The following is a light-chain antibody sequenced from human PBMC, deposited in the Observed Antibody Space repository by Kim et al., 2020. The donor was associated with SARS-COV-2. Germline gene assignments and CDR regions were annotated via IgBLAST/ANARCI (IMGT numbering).Light chain of an antibody. V-gene: IGKV1-8*01. CDR1: QGISSY. J-gene: IGKJ1*01. CDR2: AAS. Sequence: AATGDRVTITCRASQGISSYLAWYQQKPGKAPKLLIYAASTLQSGVPSRFSGSGSGTDFTLTISCLQSEDFATYYCQQYYSYPETFGQGTKVDIK. CDR3: QQYYSYPET.